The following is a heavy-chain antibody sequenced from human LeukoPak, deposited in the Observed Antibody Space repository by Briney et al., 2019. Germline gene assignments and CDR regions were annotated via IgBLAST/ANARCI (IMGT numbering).Heavy chain of an antibody. CDR2: INHSGST. Sequence: SETLSLACAVYGGSFSGYYWSWIRQPPGKGLEWIGEINHSGSTNYNPSLKSRVTISVDTSKNQFSLKLSSVTAADTVVYYCARGRWIQLWLRNYYFDYWGQGTLVTVSS. J-gene: IGHJ4*02. CDR3: ARGRWIQLWLRNYYFDY. V-gene: IGHV4-34*01. CDR1: GGSFSGYY. D-gene: IGHD5-18*01.